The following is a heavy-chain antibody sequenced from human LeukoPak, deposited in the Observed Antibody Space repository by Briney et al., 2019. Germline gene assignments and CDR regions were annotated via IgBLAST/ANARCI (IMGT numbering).Heavy chain of an antibody. CDR1: GFTFSNYG. CDR3: AKDSWGISDYYYDMDV. Sequence: GGSLRLSCEASGFTFSNYGMHWVRQAPGKGLEWVTFIRYDGNNKYYADSVKGRFTISRDNSKNTLSLQMNSLRAEDTAVYYCAKDSWGISDYYYDMDVWGKGTTVTVSS. D-gene: IGHD1-14*01. V-gene: IGHV3-30*02. CDR2: IRYDGNNK. J-gene: IGHJ6*03.